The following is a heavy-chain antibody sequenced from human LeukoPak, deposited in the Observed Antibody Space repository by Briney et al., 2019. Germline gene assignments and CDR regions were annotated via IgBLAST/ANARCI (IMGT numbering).Heavy chain of an antibody. CDR1: GGSISSYY. Sequence: SETLSLTCTVSGGSISSYYWSWIRQPPGKGLKWIGYIYYSGSTNYNPSLKSRVTISVDTSKNQFSLKLSSVTAADTAVYYCARDQRRDYFDYWGQGTLVTVSS. CDR2: IYYSGST. J-gene: IGHJ4*02. D-gene: IGHD5-24*01. V-gene: IGHV4-59*01. CDR3: ARDQRRDYFDY.